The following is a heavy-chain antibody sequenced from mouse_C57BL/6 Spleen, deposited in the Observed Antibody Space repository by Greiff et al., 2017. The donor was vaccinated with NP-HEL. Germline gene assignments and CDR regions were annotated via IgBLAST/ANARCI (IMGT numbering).Heavy chain of an antibody. CDR2: IDPENGDT. D-gene: IGHD2-5*01. CDR1: GFNIKDDY. Sequence: EVQLQQSGAELVRPGASVKLSCTASGFNIKDDYMHWVKQRPEQGLEWIGWIDPENGDTEYAPKFQGKATITADTSSNTAYLQLSSLTSEDTAVYYCTTTSNYEEDYWGQGTTLTVSS. J-gene: IGHJ2*01. V-gene: IGHV14-4*01. CDR3: TTTSNYEEDY.